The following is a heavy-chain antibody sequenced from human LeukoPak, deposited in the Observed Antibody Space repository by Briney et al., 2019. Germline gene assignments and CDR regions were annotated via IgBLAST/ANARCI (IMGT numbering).Heavy chain of an antibody. J-gene: IGHJ3*02. CDR1: GGSISSYY. D-gene: IGHD3-3*01. Sequence: SETLSLTCTVSGGSISSYYWSWIRQPPGKGLEWIGYIYYSGSTNYNPSLKSRVTISVDTSKNQFSLKLSSVTAADTAVYYCARQVAIFGVVIENPGAFDIWGQGTMVTVSS. V-gene: IGHV4-59*08. CDR3: ARQVAIFGVVIENPGAFDI. CDR2: IYYSGST.